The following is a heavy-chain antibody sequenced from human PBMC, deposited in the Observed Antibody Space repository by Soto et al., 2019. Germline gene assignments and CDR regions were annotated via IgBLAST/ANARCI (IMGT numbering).Heavy chain of an antibody. J-gene: IGHJ4*02. CDR1: GGSISSSSYY. CDR3: ARGSGGGLYDSSGRQAYFDY. D-gene: IGHD3-22*01. Sequence: SETLSLTCTVSGGSISSSSYYWGWIRQPPGKGLEWIGEINHSGSTNYNPSLKSRVTISVDTSKNQFSLKLSSVTAADTAVYYCARGSGGGLYDSSGRQAYFDYWGQGTLVTVPQ. V-gene: IGHV4-39*07. CDR2: INHSGST.